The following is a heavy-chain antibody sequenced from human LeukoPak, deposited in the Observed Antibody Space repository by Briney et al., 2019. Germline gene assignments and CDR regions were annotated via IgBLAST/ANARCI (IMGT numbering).Heavy chain of an antibody. Sequence: GGSLRLSCAASGFTFSSYAMHWVRQAPGKGLEWVAVISYDGSNKYYADSVKGRFTISRDNSKNTLYLQMNSLRAEDTAVYYCARVSAGPYYYGMDVWGQGTTVTVSS. CDR2: ISYDGSNK. CDR1: GFTFSSYA. V-gene: IGHV3-30-3*01. CDR3: ARVSAGPYYYGMDV. D-gene: IGHD1-14*01. J-gene: IGHJ6*02.